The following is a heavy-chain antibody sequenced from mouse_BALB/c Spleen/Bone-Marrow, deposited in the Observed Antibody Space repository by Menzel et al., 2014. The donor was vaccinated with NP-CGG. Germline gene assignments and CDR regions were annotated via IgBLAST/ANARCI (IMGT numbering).Heavy chain of an antibody. CDR2: IYSADGFT. Sequence: QVQLQQSGAELVRPGPLVKLSCKASGYTFTSXWXSWVKQRPGQGLAWIGNIYSADGFTNYNQKFKDKATLTGDKSSXTAYMQLTSPASKVAALYYCTRDEFPYTMDCLGQGASDTVSS. CDR3: TRDEFPYTMDC. J-gene: IGHJ4*01. CDR1: GYTFTSXW. V-gene: IGHV1-69*02.